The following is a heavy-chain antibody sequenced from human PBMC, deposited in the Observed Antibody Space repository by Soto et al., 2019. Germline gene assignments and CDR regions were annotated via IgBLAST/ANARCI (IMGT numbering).Heavy chain of an antibody. D-gene: IGHD3-3*01. Sequence: QVQLVESGGGVVQPGRSLRLSCAASGFTFSSYGMHWVRQAPGKGREWVAVISYDGSNKYYADSVKGRFTISRDNSKNTLDLQMNSLRAEDTAVYYCAKDRFWVHDYCGQGTLVTVSS. J-gene: IGHJ4*02. V-gene: IGHV3-30*18. CDR1: GFTFSSYG. CDR3: AKDRFWVHDY. CDR2: ISYDGSNK.